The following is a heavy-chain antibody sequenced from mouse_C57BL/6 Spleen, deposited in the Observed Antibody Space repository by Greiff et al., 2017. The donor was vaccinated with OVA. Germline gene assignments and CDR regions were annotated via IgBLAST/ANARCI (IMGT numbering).Heavy chain of an antibody. Sequence: QVQLKESGPGLVQPSQSLSITCTVSGFSLTSYGVHWVRQSPGKGLEWLGVIWSGGSTDDNAAFISRLSISKDNTKSHVFFIMNSLQADDTAIYYFARNDYSATSHWYFDVWGTGTTVTVSS. CDR3: ARNDYSATSHWYFDV. CDR2: IWSGGST. CDR1: GFSLTSYG. D-gene: IGHD2-1*01. V-gene: IGHV2-2*01. J-gene: IGHJ1*03.